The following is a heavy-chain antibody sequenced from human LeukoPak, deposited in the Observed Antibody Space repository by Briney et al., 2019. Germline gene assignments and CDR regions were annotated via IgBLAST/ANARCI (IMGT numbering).Heavy chain of an antibody. Sequence: SETLSLTCTVSGGSISSSSYYWGWIRQPPGKGLEWIGSIYYSGSTYYNPSLKSRVTISVDTSKNQFSLKLSSVTAADTAVYYCARTPVVVAALYYYYYMDVWGKGTTVTVSS. D-gene: IGHD2-15*01. V-gene: IGHV4-39*07. CDR3: ARTPVVVAALYYYYYMDV. J-gene: IGHJ6*03. CDR2: IYYSGST. CDR1: GGSISSSSYY.